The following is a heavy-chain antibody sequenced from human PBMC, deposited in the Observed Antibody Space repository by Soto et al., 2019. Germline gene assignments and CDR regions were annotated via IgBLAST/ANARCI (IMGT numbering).Heavy chain of an antibody. CDR1: GYTFTSYD. Sequence: QVQLVQSGAEVKKPGASVKVSCKASGYTFTSYDINWVRQATGQGLEWMGWMNPNRGNTGYAQKFQGRVTRTRNTSISTAYMELSRRRSEDTAGYYCARGRESIVVGTATQPDYWGQGTLVTVSS. D-gene: IGHD2-21*02. CDR2: MNPNRGNT. J-gene: IGHJ4*02. CDR3: ARGRESIVVGTATQPDY. V-gene: IGHV1-8*01.